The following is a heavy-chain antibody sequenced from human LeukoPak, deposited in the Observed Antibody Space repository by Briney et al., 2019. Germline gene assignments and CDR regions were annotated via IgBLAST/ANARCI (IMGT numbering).Heavy chain of an antibody. CDR3: ARDFVWEYSSSWVSNWFDP. Sequence: PGGSLRLSCAASGFTFSSYSMNWVRQAPGKGLEWVPSISSSSSYIYYADSVKGRFTISRDNAKNSLYLQMNSLRAEDTAVYYCARDFVWEYSSSWVSNWFDPWGQGTLVTVSS. J-gene: IGHJ5*02. D-gene: IGHD6-13*01. CDR1: GFTFSSYS. V-gene: IGHV3-21*01. CDR2: ISSSSSYI.